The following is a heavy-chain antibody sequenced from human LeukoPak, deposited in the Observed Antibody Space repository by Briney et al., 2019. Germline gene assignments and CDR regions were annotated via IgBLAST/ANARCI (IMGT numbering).Heavy chain of an antibody. CDR3: ARGVAVMRLRLGELPEPFDY. J-gene: IGHJ4*02. V-gene: IGHV1-46*01. CDR2: INPSGGST. CDR1: GYTFTSYY. Sequence: ASVKVSCKASGYTFTSYYMHWVRQAPGQGLEWMGIINPSGGSTSYAQKFQGRVTTTRDTSTSTVYMELSSLRSEDTAVYYCARGVAVMRLRLGELPEPFDYWGQGTLVTVSS. D-gene: IGHD3-16*01.